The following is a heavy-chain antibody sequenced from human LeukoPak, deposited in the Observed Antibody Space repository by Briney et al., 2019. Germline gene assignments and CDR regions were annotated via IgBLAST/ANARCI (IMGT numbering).Heavy chain of an antibody. CDR1: GGTFSSYA. D-gene: IGHD4-23*01. Sequence: SVKVSCKASGGTFSSYAISWVRQAPGQGLEWMGGIIPIFGTANYAQKFQARVTITADDSTSTAYMEPSSLRSEDTAVYYCATDVGDYGGSNWFDPWGQGTLSPSPQ. V-gene: IGHV1-69*01. J-gene: IGHJ5*02. CDR2: IIPIFGTA. CDR3: ATDVGDYGGSNWFDP.